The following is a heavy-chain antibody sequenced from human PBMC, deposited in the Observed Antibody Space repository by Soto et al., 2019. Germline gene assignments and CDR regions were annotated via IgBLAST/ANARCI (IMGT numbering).Heavy chain of an antibody. CDR2: IYWDNAK. CDR1: GFSLSTTGVG. CDR3: ARSLWFGELH. V-gene: IGHV2-5*02. D-gene: IGHD3-10*01. J-gene: IGHJ4*02. Sequence: QITLKESGPTLVKPTQTLTLTCSFSGFSLSTTGVGVGWIRQSPGKALEWLAIIYWDNAKRYSPSLKSRVTITKATSKTQVVLTVTNMDPVDTGTYYCARSLWFGELHWGQGALVTVSS.